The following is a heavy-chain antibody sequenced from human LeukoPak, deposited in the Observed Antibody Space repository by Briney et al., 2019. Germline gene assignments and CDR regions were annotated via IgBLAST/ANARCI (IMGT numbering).Heavy chain of an antibody. CDR1: GFTFSSYE. CDR3: ARDRAVAGLFDY. CDR2: ISSSGSTI. J-gene: IGHJ4*02. Sequence: PGGSLRLSCAASGFTFSSYEMNWVRQAPGKGLEWVSYISSSGSTIYYADSVKGRFTISRDNAKNSLYLQMNSLRAEDTAIYYCARDRAVAGLFDYWGQGTLVTVSS. V-gene: IGHV3-48*03. D-gene: IGHD6-19*01.